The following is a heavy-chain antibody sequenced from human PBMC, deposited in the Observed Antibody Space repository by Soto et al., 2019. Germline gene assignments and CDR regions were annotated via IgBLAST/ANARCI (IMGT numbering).Heavy chain of an antibody. CDR1: GFTFSSYF. J-gene: IGHJ4*02. V-gene: IGHV3-74*01. CDR2: IDNDGETT. CDR3: TRGYYGPDY. Sequence: EVQLVESGGGSVQPGGSLRLSCAASGFTFSSYFMYWVRQAPGKGLVWVSRIDNDGETTNYADSVKGRFTISRDNAKNTLYLQMNSLRAEDTAVYYCTRGYYGPDYWGQGTLVTVSS. D-gene: IGHD3-10*01.